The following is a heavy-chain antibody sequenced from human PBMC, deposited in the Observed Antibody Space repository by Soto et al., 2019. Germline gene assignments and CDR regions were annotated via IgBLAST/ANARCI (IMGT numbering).Heavy chain of an antibody. Sequence: LETLSHTCASYCWSFSGYYWSLIRQPPGKGLEWIGEINHSGSTNYNPSLKSRVTISVDTSKNQFSLKLSSVTAADTAVYYCASSGYYLRYFDYWGQGTLVTVSS. D-gene: IGHD3-22*01. CDR1: CWSFSGYY. CDR2: INHSGST. J-gene: IGHJ4*02. CDR3: ASSGYYLRYFDY. V-gene: IGHV4-34*01.